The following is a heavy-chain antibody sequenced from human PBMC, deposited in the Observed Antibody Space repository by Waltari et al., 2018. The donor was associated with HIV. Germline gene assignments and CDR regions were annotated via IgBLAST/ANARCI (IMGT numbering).Heavy chain of an antibody. J-gene: IGHJ2*01. CDR3: AREGGYDSSGYLRGFDL. CDR2: FRSSRNII. V-gene: IGHV3-48*04. Sequence: EMQLVESGGGLVQPGGSLRLSCAASGFTFSSYSMNWVRQAPEKGLEWVSIFRSSRNIIYYAASVKGRFTISRDNAKNSLYLQMNSLRAEEAAVYYCAREGGYDSSGYLRGFDLWGRGTLVTV. D-gene: IGHD3-22*01. CDR1: GFTFSSYS.